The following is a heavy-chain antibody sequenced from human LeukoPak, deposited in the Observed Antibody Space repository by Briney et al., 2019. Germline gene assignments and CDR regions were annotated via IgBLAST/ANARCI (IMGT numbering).Heavy chain of an antibody. J-gene: IGHJ4*02. D-gene: IGHD3-10*01. CDR1: GFTFSSFA. V-gene: IGHV3-30*04. CDR3: ARDRASGSPAGFDY. CDR2: ISYDGSNE. Sequence: GGSLRLSCAASGFTFSSFAMHWVRQAPGKGLEWVAVISYDGSNEYYADSVKGRFTISRDNSKNTLYLQMNSLRAEDTAVFYCARDRASGSPAGFDYWGQGTLVTVSS.